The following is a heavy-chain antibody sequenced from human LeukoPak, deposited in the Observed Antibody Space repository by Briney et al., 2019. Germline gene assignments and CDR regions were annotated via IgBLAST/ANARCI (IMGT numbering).Heavy chain of an antibody. J-gene: IGHJ6*03. CDR3: AASALGVYGYYDYYYYMDV. CDR1: GYTFTGYY. D-gene: IGHD5-18*01. Sequence: ASVKVSCKASGYTFTGYYMHWVRQAPGQGLEWMGWINPNSGGTNYAQKFQGRVTMTRDTSISTAYMELSSLTSEDTAVYYCAASALGVYGYYDYYYYMDVWGTGTTVTVSS. V-gene: IGHV1-2*02. CDR2: INPNSGGT.